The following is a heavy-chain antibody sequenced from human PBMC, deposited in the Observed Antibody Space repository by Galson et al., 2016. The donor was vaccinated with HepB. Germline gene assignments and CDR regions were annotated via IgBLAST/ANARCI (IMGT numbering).Heavy chain of an antibody. D-gene: IGHD2-21*01. V-gene: IGHV3-48*01. J-gene: IGHJ2*01. CDR3: ARGRCGGDCSSPRCAWYFDV. CDR1: GFTFSSYS. CDR2: ISSTGNTI. Sequence: SLRLSCAVSGFTFSSYSLNWVRQAPGKGLEWLSYISSTGNTIYYTDSVKGRFTISRDNAQKSLYLQMSSLRSEDTAVYYCARGRCGGDCSSPRCAWYFDVGGRGTLLTVSS.